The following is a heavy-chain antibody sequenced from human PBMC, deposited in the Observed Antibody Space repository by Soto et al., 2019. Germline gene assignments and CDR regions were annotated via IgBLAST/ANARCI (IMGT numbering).Heavy chain of an antibody. V-gene: IGHV3-23*01. CDR3: AKVRLSDYLRYAPHL. D-gene: IGHD6-25*01. CDR2: ISPNGDST. Sequence: EVQLLESGGGLVQPGGSLRLACAASGFTFNNYAMNWVRQAPGRGLEWVSIISPNGDSTYYADSVKGRFTVSRDYSQNTVFLQMNRLRAEDTAIYFGAKVRLSDYLRYAPHLWGQGTLVTVSS. CDR1: GFTFNNYA. J-gene: IGHJ3*01.